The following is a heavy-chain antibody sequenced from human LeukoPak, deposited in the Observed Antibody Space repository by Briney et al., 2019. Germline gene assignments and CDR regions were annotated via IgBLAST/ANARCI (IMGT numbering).Heavy chain of an antibody. Sequence: GGSLRLSCAASGFTFSSYAMSWVRQAPGKGLEWVSAISGSGGSTYYADSVKGRFTISRDNSKNTLYLQMNSLRAEDTAVYYCAKDPLYGSGSYSDAFDIWGQGTMVTVSS. CDR3: AKDPLYGSGSYSDAFDI. V-gene: IGHV3-23*01. CDR2: ISGSGGST. J-gene: IGHJ3*02. CDR1: GFTFSSYA. D-gene: IGHD3-10*01.